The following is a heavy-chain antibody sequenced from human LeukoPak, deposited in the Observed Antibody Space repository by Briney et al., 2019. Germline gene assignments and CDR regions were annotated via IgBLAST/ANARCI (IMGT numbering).Heavy chain of an antibody. J-gene: IGHJ5*02. Sequence: GGSLRLSCAASGFTFSSYWMSWVRQAPGKGLEWVSVIYSGSGGTTYYADSVKGRFTISRDNSKNTLYLQMNSLRAEDTAVYYCARVPYSYGYGGAYWFDPWGQGTLVTVSS. V-gene: IGHV3-53*01. CDR3: ARVPYSYGYGGAYWFDP. CDR1: GFTFSSYW. CDR2: IYSGSGGTT. D-gene: IGHD5-18*01.